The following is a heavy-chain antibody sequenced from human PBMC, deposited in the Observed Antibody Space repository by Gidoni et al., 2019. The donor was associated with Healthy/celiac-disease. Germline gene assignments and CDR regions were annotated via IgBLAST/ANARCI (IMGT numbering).Heavy chain of an antibody. V-gene: IGHV3-7*01. J-gene: IGHJ4*02. CDR2: IRQDGGEK. CDR1: GFTFSSYW. D-gene: IGHD1-26*01. CDR3: AREDLGGATDY. Sequence: EVQLVESWGGLVQPGGSLRLSCAASGFTFSSYWMIWVRQAPGKGLEWVSNIRQDGGEKYYVDSGKGRFTISRDNAKNALYLQMNSLRAEDTAVYYCAREDLGGATDYWGQGTLVTVSS.